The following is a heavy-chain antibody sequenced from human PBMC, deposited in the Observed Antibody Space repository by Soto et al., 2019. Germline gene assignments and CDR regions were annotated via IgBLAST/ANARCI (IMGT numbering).Heavy chain of an antibody. CDR3: ARLILGATDAFDI. CDR1: GYSFTNYW. Sequence: GESLKISCKGSGYSFTNYWIGWVRQMPGKGLEWMGIIYPGDSDTRYSPSVQGQVTISADKSINTAYLQWSSLKASDTAIYHCARLILGATDAFDIWGQGTMVTVSS. J-gene: IGHJ3*02. V-gene: IGHV5-51*01. CDR2: IYPGDSDT. D-gene: IGHD1-26*01.